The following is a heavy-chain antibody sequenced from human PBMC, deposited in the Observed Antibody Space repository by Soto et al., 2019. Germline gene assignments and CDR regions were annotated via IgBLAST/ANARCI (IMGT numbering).Heavy chain of an antibody. CDR2: TSYDGNGN. Sequence: QVQLVESGGGVVQPGRSQRLSCAASGFTFNNYAMHWVRQAPGNGLEWVAVTSYDGNGNFYADSVTGRFTISRDNSKNTLYLQLNSLTIAGTAVYYCAALVFWRGLSGPFDYWGQGTLVIVSS. D-gene: IGHD3-3*01. CDR1: GFTFNNYA. CDR3: AALVFWRGLSGPFDY. V-gene: IGHV3-30*03. J-gene: IGHJ4*02.